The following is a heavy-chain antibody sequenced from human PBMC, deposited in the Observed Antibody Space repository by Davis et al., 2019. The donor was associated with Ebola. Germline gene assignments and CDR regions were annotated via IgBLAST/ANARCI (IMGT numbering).Heavy chain of an antibody. CDR1: GGSISSYY. D-gene: IGHD2-2*01. Sequence: MPSETLSLTCTVSGGSISSYYWSWIRQPPGKGLEWIGEINHSGSTNYNPSLKSRVTISVDTSKNQFSLKLSSVTAADTAVYYCARHQRRGMDVWGQGTTVTVSS. CDR3: ARHQRRGMDV. J-gene: IGHJ6*02. V-gene: IGHV4-34*01. CDR2: INHSGST.